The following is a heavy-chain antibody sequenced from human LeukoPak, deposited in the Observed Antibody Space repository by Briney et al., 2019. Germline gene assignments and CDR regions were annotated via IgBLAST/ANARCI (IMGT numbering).Heavy chain of an antibody. D-gene: IGHD5-24*01. CDR3: ARLRDGYNFNLDY. J-gene: IGHJ4*02. CDR1: GGSISSYY. V-gene: IGHV4-59*08. Sequence: PSETLSLTCTVSGGSISSYYWSWIRQPPGKGLEWIGYTYYSGSTNYNPSLKSRVTISVDTSKNQFSLKLSSVTAADTAVYYCARLRDGYNFNLDYWGQGTLVTVSS. CDR2: TYYSGST.